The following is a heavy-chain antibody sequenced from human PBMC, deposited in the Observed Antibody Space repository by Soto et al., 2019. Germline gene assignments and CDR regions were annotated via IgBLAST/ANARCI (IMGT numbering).Heavy chain of an antibody. CDR1: GYIFSNYG. CDR2: ISVYNGRT. D-gene: IGHD5-12*01. CDR3: ARAKPYSGSDSAPRFDP. Sequence: QLQLVQSGAEVKKPGASVKVSCKASGYIFSNYGVSWVRQAPGEGLEWMGWISVYNGRTNYAQKYQGRVXXTXNTSTSTARMELRTLGADDTAVYYCARAKPYSGSDSAPRFDPWGQGTLVTVSS. J-gene: IGHJ5*02. V-gene: IGHV1-18*01.